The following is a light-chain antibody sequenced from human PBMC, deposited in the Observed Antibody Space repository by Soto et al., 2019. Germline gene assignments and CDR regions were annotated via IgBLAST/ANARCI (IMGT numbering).Light chain of an antibody. CDR2: DAS. V-gene: IGKV1-33*01. J-gene: IGKJ2*01. CDR1: QDINNY. Sequence: DIQMTQSPSSLSASVGDRVTITCQASQDINNYLNWYQQKPGKVPKLLIYDASNLATGVPSSFSGSGSGTDFTFTISSLQPEDIATYYCQQYENLVTFGQGTKLEIK. CDR3: QQYENLVT.